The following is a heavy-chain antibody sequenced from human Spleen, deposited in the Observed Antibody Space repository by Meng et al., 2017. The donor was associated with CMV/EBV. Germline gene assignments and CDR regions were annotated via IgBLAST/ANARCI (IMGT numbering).Heavy chain of an antibody. J-gene: IGHJ4*02. CDR1: GFTFSSYS. CDR3: ARAFYDFWSGLGY. D-gene: IGHD3-3*01. CDR2: ISSSSSYI. V-gene: IGHV3-21*01. Sequence: GESLKISCAASGFTFSSYSMNWVRQAPGKGLEWVSSISSSSSYIYYADSVKGRFTISRDNANSALYLQMDSLRAEDTAVYYCARAFYDFWSGLGYWGQGVLVTVSS.